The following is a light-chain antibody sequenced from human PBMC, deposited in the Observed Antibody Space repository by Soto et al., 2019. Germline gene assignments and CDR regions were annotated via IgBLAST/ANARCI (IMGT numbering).Light chain of an antibody. CDR2: GNT. Sequence: QSVLTQPPSVSGAPGRSVTISCTGNSSNIGAGYDVHWYQQLPGTAPKLLIYGNTHRPSGVPDRFSASKSGTSASLAITGLQAEDEADYHCQSYDSSLSGYVFGTGTKVTVL. V-gene: IGLV1-40*01. CDR1: SSNIGAGYD. CDR3: QSYDSSLSGYV. J-gene: IGLJ1*01.